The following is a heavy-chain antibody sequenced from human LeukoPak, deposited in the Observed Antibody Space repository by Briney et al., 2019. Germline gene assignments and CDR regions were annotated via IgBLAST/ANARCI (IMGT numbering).Heavy chain of an antibody. CDR1: GGSISSSSYY. Sequence: SETLSLTCTVSGGSISSSSYYWGWIRQPPGKGLEWIGSIYYSGSTYYNPSLKSRVTISVDTSENQFSLKLSSVTAADTAVYYCARLDYYDSSGYYYPRAPDNNGYWGQGTLVTVSS. J-gene: IGHJ4*02. D-gene: IGHD3-22*01. V-gene: IGHV4-39*01. CDR3: ARLDYYDSSGYYYPRAPDNNGY. CDR2: IYYSGST.